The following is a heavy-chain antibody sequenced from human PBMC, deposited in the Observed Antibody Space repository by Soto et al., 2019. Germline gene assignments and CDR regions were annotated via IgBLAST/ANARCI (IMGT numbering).Heavy chain of an antibody. CDR3: AKEGGWGVAGISFYFDY. D-gene: IGHD6-19*01. Sequence: PGGSLRLSCAASGFTFSSYGMHWVRQAPGKGLEWVAVISYDGSNKYYADSVKGRFTISRDNSKNTLYLQMNSLRAEDTAVYYCAKEGGWGVAGISFYFDYWGQGTLVTVSS. CDR1: GFTFSSYG. J-gene: IGHJ4*02. CDR2: ISYDGSNK. V-gene: IGHV3-30*18.